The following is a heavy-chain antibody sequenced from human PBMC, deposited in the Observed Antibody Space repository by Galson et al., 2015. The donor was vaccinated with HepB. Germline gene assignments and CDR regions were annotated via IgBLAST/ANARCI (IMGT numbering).Heavy chain of an antibody. V-gene: IGHV5-10-1*01. J-gene: IGHJ5*02. Sequence: QSGAEVKKPGESLRISCKGSGYSFTSYWISWVRLMPGKGLEWMGRIDPSDSYANYSPSFQGHVTISADKSISTAYLQWSSLKASDTAMYYCARQPKYCSGGSCYSGWFDPWGQGTLVTVSS. CDR2: IDPSDSYA. CDR3: ARQPKYCSGGSCYSGWFDP. CDR1: GYSFTSYW. D-gene: IGHD2-15*01.